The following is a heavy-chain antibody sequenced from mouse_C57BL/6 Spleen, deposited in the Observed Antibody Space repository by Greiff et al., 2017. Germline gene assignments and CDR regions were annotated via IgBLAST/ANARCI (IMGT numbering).Heavy chain of an antibody. CDR1: GYTFTSYW. V-gene: IGHV1-64*01. D-gene: IGHD1-1*01. Sequence: QVQLQQPGAELVKPGASVKLSCKASGYTFTSYWMHWVKQRPGQGLEWIGMIHPNSGSTNYNEKFKSKATLTVDKSSSTAYMQLSSLTSEDSAVXYCARSIYYGSSFDYFDYWGQGTTLTVSS. J-gene: IGHJ2*01. CDR2: IHPNSGST. CDR3: ARSIYYGSSFDYFDY.